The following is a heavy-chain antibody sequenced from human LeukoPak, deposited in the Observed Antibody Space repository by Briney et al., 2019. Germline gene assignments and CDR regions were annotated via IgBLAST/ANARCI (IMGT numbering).Heavy chain of an antibody. J-gene: IGHJ4*02. V-gene: IGHV3-23*01. CDR1: GFTFSSYA. CDR2: ISASGGST. Sequence: GGSLRLSYAASGFTFSSYAMSWVRQPPGKGLEWVSIISASGGSTYYADSVKGRFTISRDKSRNYLQMNSLRGDDTAIYYCAKDVRVGEYYGSGSYFDYWGQGTLVTVSS. D-gene: IGHD3-10*01. CDR3: AKDVRVGEYYGSGSYFDY.